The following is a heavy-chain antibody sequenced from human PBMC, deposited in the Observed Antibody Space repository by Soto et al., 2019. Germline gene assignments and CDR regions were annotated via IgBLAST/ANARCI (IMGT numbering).Heavy chain of an antibody. Sequence: EVPLLDSGGGLVQPGGSLRLSCAASGFTFSSSAMSWVRQAQGKGLEWVSAVSGSGGTTYYAGSVRGRFTISRDNSKNTLYRQMNSLRAEDTAIYFCARCTVDTIVTSGWCNYLDPWGQGTLVTVSS. J-gene: IGHJ5*02. CDR1: GFTFSSSA. D-gene: IGHD6-19*01. V-gene: IGHV3-23*01. CDR3: ARCTVDTIVTSGWCNYLDP. CDR2: VSGSGGTT.